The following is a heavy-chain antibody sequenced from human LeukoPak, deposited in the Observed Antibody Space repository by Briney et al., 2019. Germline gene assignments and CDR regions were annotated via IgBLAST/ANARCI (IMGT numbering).Heavy chain of an antibody. CDR2: IYYSGST. Sequence: SETLSLTCTVSGGSLSSYYWSWIRQPPGKGLEWIGYIYYSGSTNYNPSLKSRVTTSVDTSKNQFSLKLNSVTAADTAVYYCARDYYGSGSYIDYWGQGTLVTVSS. CDR1: GGSLSSYY. CDR3: ARDYYGSGSYIDY. J-gene: IGHJ4*02. V-gene: IGHV4-59*01. D-gene: IGHD3-10*01.